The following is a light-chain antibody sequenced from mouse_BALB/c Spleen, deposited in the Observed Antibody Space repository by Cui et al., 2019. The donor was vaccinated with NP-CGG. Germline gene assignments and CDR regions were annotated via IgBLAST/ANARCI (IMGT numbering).Light chain of an antibody. CDR1: TGAVTTSNY. J-gene: IGLJ1*01. Sequence: HAVVSLASALTTSPGETVTLTCRSSTGAVTTSNYANWVQEKPDHLFTGLIGGTKNRAPGVPARFSGSLIGDKAALTITGARTEDEAIYFCALWYSNHWVFGGGTKLTVL. CDR2: GTK. CDR3: ALWYSNHWV. V-gene: IGLV1*01.